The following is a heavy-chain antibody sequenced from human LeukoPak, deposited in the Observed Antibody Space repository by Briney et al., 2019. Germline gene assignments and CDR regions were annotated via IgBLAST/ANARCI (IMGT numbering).Heavy chain of an antibody. CDR2: MRQDGNEK. J-gene: IGHJ4*02. V-gene: IGHV3-7*03. CDR1: GFTFSSYW. Sequence: GGSLRLSCVASGFTFSSYWMTWVRQAPGKGLEWVANMRQDGNEKYYVDSVRGRFTISRDNAKNSLYLQMNSLRAEDTAVYYCARGISPGYWGQGILVTVSS. CDR3: ARGISPGY.